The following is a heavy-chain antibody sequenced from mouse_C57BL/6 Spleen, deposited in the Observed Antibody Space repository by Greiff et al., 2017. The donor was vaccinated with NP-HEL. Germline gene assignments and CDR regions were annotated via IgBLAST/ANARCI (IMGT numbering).Heavy chain of an antibody. J-gene: IGHJ3*01. D-gene: IGHD2-1*01. CDR2: IDPETGGT. V-gene: IGHV1-15*01. CDR3: TSEEGNPAWFAY. CDR1: GYTFTDYE. Sequence: VQLQQSGAELVRPGASVTLSCKASGYTFTDYEMHWVKQTPVHGLEWIGAIDPETGGTAYNQKFKGKAILTADKSSNTAYMELRSLTSEDSAVYYCTSEEGNPAWFAYWGKGTLVTVSA.